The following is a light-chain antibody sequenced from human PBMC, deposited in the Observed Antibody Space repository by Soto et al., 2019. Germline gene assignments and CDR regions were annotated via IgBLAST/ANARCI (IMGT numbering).Light chain of an antibody. Sequence: DIQMTQSPSTLSASVGDRVTITCRASQRISTRLAWYQQKPGKAPNLLIYKSSNLENGVPSRFSGSGSGTEFPLTVSSLQPDDLATYYCQQYSTFPLTLGQGTKVEVQ. J-gene: IGKJ1*01. CDR3: QQYSTFPLT. V-gene: IGKV1-5*03. CDR1: QRISTR. CDR2: KSS.